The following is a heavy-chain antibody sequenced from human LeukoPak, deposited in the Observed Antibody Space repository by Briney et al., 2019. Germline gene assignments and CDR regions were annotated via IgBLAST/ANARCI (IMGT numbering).Heavy chain of an antibody. CDR2: IYHSGST. CDR3: AREGDLAAAGEGGHTSFHP. V-gene: IGHV4-38-2*02. CDR1: GYSISSGYY. Sequence: SETLSLTCTVSGYSISSGYYWGWIRQPPGKGLEWMGSIYHSGSTYYNPSLKSRVTISVDTSKNQFSLKLSSVTAADTAVYYCAREGDLAAAGEGGHTSFHPWAQGTLVTVSS. D-gene: IGHD6-13*01. J-gene: IGHJ5*02.